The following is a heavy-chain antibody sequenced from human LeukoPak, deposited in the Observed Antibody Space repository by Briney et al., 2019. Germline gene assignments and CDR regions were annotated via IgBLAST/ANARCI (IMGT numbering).Heavy chain of an antibody. CDR1: GFTFSSYA. V-gene: IGHV3-30*04. J-gene: IGHJ4*02. CDR2: ISYDGSNK. Sequence: GGSLRLSCAASGFTFSSYAMHWVRQAPGKGLEWGAVISYDGSNKYYADSVKGRFTISRDNSKNTLFLQMNSLRAEDTAVYYCARAPGWLHLGGYFDYWGQGTLVTVSS. CDR3: ARAPGWLHLGGYFDY. D-gene: IGHD5-12*01.